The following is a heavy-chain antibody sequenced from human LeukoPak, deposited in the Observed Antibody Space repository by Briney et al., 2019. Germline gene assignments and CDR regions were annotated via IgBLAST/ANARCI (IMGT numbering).Heavy chain of an antibody. Sequence: ASVKVSCKTSGYSFTSFDVNWVRQATGQGLGWMGWMNPYSGNTGYGQRFLGRVTMTRDTSISTAYMELTNLTSDDTAVYYCARGDPSCTSASCYNYWGQGTLLTVSS. CDR2: MNPYSGNT. V-gene: IGHV1-8*01. D-gene: IGHD2-2*02. J-gene: IGHJ4*02. CDR1: GYSFTSFD. CDR3: ARGDPSCTSASCYNY.